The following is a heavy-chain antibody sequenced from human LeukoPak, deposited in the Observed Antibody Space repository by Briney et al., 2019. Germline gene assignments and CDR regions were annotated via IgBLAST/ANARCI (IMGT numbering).Heavy chain of an antibody. D-gene: IGHD5-12*01. CDR1: GFTFSNAW. CDR3: TTNAGYSGYDLDY. Sequence: GGSLRLSCAASGFTFSNAWMSWVRQAPGKGLEWVGRIKSKTDGGTTDYAAPVKGRFTISRDDSKNTLYLQMNSLKTEDTAVYYCTTNAGYSGYDLDYWGQGTLVTVSS. V-gene: IGHV3-15*01. CDR2: IKSKTDGGTT. J-gene: IGHJ4*02.